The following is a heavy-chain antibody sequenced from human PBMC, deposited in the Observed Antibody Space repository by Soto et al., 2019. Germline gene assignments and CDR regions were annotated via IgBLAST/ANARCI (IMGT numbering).Heavy chain of an antibody. D-gene: IGHD3-10*01. V-gene: IGHV3-23*01. CDR2: IGNSGDKI. Sequence: GGSLRLSCAASGFTFSSYAMSWVRQAPGKGLNWVSSIGNSGDKIYYADSLKGRLTISRDNSKNTLYLQMNSLRAEDTAVYYCANKGIMVRGIMYHAFENWAQGTMVTVSS. CDR3: ANKGIMVRGIMYHAFEN. CDR1: GFTFSSYA. J-gene: IGHJ3*02.